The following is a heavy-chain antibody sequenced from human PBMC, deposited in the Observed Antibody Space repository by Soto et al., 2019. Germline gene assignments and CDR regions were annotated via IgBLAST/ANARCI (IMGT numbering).Heavy chain of an antibody. CDR3: AGGALYCSGGSCYRVSYYYYYMDV. V-gene: IGHV4-34*01. CDR2: INHSGST. Sequence: QVQLQQWGAGLLKPSETLSLTCAVYGGSFSGYYWSWIRQPPGKGLEWIGEINHSGSTNYNTSLKSRVTISVDTSKNQFSLKLSSVTPADTAVYYCAGGALYCSGGSCYRVSYYYYYMDVWGKGTTVTVSS. J-gene: IGHJ6*03. CDR1: GGSFSGYY. D-gene: IGHD2-15*01.